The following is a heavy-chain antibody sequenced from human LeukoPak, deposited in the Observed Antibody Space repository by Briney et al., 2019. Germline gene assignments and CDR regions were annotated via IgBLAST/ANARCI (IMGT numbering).Heavy chain of an antibody. CDR1: GGSISSYY. J-gene: IGHJ4*02. V-gene: IGHV4-4*07. Sequence: PSETLSLTCTVSGGSISSYYWSWIRQPAGKGLEWIGRIYTSRSTNYNPSLKSRVTISVDKSKNQFSLKLSSVTAADTAVYYCARGGGIAVAGYYFDYWGQGTLVTVSS. D-gene: IGHD6-19*01. CDR3: ARGGGIAVAGYYFDY. CDR2: IYTSRST.